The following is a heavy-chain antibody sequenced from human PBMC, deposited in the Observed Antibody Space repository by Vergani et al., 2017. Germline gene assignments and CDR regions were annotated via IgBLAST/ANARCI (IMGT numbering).Heavy chain of an antibody. J-gene: IGHJ4*02. CDR3: ARGQVVPASNGADY. CDR2: IYTSGST. V-gene: IGHV4-61*02. D-gene: IGHD2-2*01. CDR1: GGSISSGSYY. Sequence: QVQLQESGPGLVKPSQTLSLTCTVSGGSISSGSYYWIWIRQPAGKGLEWIGRIYTSGSTNYNPSLKSRVTISVDTSKNQFSLKLSSVTAADTAVYYCARGQVVPASNGADYWGQGTLVTVSS.